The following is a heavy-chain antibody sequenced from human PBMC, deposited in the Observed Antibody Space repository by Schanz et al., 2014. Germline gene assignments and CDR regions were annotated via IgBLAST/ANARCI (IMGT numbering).Heavy chain of an antibody. CDR2: ISYGGRT. Sequence: QVKLQESGPGLVKPSETLSLTCNVSGGSISSSFWSWIRQFPGKGLEWIGYISYGGRTYYSPSLKSRLTMSVDTSKNQFSLRLSSVTAADTAIYYCSRGECSSTSCHEVAPPDDWGQGTLVTVSS. CDR3: SRGECSSTSCHEVAPPDD. J-gene: IGHJ4*02. D-gene: IGHD2-2*01. V-gene: IGHV4-59*06. CDR1: GGSISSSF.